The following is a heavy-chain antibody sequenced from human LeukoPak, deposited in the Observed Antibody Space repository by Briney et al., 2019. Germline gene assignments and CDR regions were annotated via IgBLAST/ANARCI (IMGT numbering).Heavy chain of an antibody. D-gene: IGHD2-2*03. J-gene: IGHJ4*02. V-gene: IGHV3-23*01. Sequence: TGGSLRLSCAASGFTFSSYAMSWVRQAPGKGLEWVSAISGSGGSTYYADSVKGRFTISRDNSKNTLYLQMNSLRAEDTAVYYCAKSPFVGYCSSTSCYAYAGYDYWGQGTLVTVSS. CDR1: GFTFSSYA. CDR2: ISGSGGST. CDR3: AKSPFVGYCSSTSCYAYAGYDY.